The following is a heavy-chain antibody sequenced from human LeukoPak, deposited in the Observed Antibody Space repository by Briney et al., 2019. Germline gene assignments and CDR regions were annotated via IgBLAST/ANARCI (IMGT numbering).Heavy chain of an antibody. V-gene: IGHV4-39*07. J-gene: IGHJ4*02. CDR2: IYYSGST. Sequence: SETLSLTCTVSGGSISSYYWGWTRQPPGKGLEWIGSIYYSGSTYYNPSLKSRITISVDTSKNQFYLKLSSVTAAGTAVYYCAKDDRWLQFCCWDQGTLVTVSA. D-gene: IGHD5-24*01. CDR1: GGSISSYY. CDR3: AKDDRWLQFCC.